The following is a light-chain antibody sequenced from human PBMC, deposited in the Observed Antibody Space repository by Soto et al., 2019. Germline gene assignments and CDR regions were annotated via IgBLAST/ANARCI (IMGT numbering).Light chain of an antibody. V-gene: IGLV2-14*01. CDR1: SSDVGAYNY. J-gene: IGLJ3*02. CDR2: DVS. Sequence: QSVLTQPASVSGSPGQSITISCTGTSSDVGAYNYVSWYQQHPGKAPKLLIFDVSSRPSAVSNRFSGSKSGNTASLTISGLQADDEADYYCSSYTTRATWVFGGGTQLTVL. CDR3: SSYTTRATWV.